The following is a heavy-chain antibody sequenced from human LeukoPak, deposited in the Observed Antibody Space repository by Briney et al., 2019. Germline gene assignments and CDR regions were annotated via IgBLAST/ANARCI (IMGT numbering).Heavy chain of an antibody. CDR2: IHYSGST. V-gene: IGHV4-59*08. CDR1: GGSISSYY. Sequence: PSETLSLTCTVSGGSISSYYWNWMWQPPGKGLEWIGYIHYSGSTKYNPSLKSRVTISVDTSKNQFSLKLSSVTAADTAVYYCARWYSSGWAFDYWGQGTLVPVSS. D-gene: IGHD6-19*01. J-gene: IGHJ4*02. CDR3: ARWYSSGWAFDY.